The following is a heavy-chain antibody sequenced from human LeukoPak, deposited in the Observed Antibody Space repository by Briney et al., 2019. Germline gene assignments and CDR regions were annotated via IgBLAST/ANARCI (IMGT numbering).Heavy chain of an antibody. Sequence: ASVKVSCKVSGYTLTELSMHWVRQAPGKGLEWMGGFDPEDGETIYAQKFQGRVTMTEDTSTDTAYMELSSLRSEDTAVYYCATDLGDSGSYSSDYWGQGTLVTVSS. J-gene: IGHJ4*02. CDR2: FDPEDGET. D-gene: IGHD1-26*01. V-gene: IGHV1-24*01. CDR3: ATDLGDSGSYSSDY. CDR1: GYTLTELS.